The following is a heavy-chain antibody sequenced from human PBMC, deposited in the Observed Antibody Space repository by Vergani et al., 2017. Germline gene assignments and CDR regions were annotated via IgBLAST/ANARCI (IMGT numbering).Heavy chain of an antibody. J-gene: IGHJ6*03. CDR1: GGSIRSTFYY. CDR3: AGHYEQVVPGNYYYYYYLDV. Sequence: QLQLQESDPGLVKPSETLSLTCTVSGGSIRSTFYYWGWIRQPPGKGLEWIGTIYYSGSTYYNPSLKSRVTISVDTSKNQFSLKLNSVTAADTAVYYCAGHYEQVVPGNYYYYYYLDVWGKGTTVTVSS. D-gene: IGHD6-13*01. CDR2: IYYSGST. V-gene: IGHV4-39*01.